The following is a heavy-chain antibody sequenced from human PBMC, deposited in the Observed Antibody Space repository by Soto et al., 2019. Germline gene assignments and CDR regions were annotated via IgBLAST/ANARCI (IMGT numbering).Heavy chain of an antibody. CDR3: ARDSHYGDSGDYMDV. CDR2: IWYDGSNK. Sequence: QAGGSLRLSCAASGFTFSSYGMHWVRQAPGKGLEWVAVIWYDGSNKYYADSVKGRFTISRDNSKNTLYLQMNSLRAEDTAVYYCARDSHYGDSGDYMDVWGKGTTVTV. V-gene: IGHV3-33*01. CDR1: GFTFSSYG. J-gene: IGHJ6*03. D-gene: IGHD4-17*01.